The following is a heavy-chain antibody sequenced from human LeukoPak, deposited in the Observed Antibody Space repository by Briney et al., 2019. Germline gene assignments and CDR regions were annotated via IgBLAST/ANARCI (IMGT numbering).Heavy chain of an antibody. CDR3: AKDLTYYYDSSGSY. V-gene: IGHV3-30*04. CDR1: GFTFTTYS. D-gene: IGHD3-22*01. Sequence: GGSLRLSCATSGFTFTTYSMYWVRQAPGKGLEWVALISYEGRNKDYVDSVKGRFTISRDSSKNTLYLQMNSLRAEDTAVYYCAKDLTYYYDSSGSYWGQGTLVTVSS. J-gene: IGHJ4*02. CDR2: ISYEGRNK.